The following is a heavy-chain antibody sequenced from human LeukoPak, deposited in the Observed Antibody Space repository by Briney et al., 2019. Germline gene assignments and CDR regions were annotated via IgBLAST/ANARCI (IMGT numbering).Heavy chain of an antibody. Sequence: GGSLRLSCAASGFTFRSYAMSWVRQAPGKGLEWASAISDSGGRTFYADSVKGRFTISRDNSKNTLYLQMSSLRVEDTAVYYCAKKAEAFGDSVTQHWGQGTLVSVSS. J-gene: IGHJ1*01. D-gene: IGHD4-17*01. CDR2: ISDSGGRT. V-gene: IGHV3-23*01. CDR3: AKKAEAFGDSVTQH. CDR1: GFTFRSYA.